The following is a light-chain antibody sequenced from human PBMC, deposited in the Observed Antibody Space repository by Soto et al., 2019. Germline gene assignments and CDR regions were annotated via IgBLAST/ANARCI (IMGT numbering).Light chain of an antibody. V-gene: IGKV3-20*01. CDR2: GAS. CDR1: QSVSSSY. Sequence: ESVLTQSPGTLSLSPGEKATLSCRASQSVSSSYLAWYQQKPGQAPRLLIYGASSRATGIPDRFSGSGSGTDFTLTVSSQEPEDFAVYYCQQFGSSSWTFGQGTKVEIK. J-gene: IGKJ1*01. CDR3: QQFGSSSWT.